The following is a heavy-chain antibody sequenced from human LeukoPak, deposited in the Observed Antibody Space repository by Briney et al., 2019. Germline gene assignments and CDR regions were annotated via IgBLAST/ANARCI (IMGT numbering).Heavy chain of an antibody. CDR3: AKQREGRGGALDY. V-gene: IGHV3-23*01. J-gene: IGHJ4*02. CDR1: GFTFSSYA. Sequence: AGGSLGLSCAASGFTFSSYAMSWVRQAPGKGLEWVSAISGSGGSTYYADSVKGRLTISRDNSKNTLYLQMNSLRAEDTAVYYCAKQREGRGGALDYWGQGTLVTVSS. CDR2: ISGSGGST. D-gene: IGHD1-26*01.